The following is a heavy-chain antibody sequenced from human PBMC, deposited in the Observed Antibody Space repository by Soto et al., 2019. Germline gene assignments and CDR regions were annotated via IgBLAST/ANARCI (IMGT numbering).Heavy chain of an antibody. D-gene: IGHD2-21*01. CDR3: ARVMTLTKQLLGGYYYGMDV. Sequence: QVQLVQSGAEVKKPGASVKVSCKASGYTFTSSGISWVRQAPGQGLEWMGWISAYNGNTNYAQKLQGRVTMTTDTSTRTAYMERRRLRSDDTAVYYSARVMTLTKQLLGGYYYGMDVWGQGTTVTVSS. J-gene: IGHJ6*02. CDR1: GYTFTSSG. V-gene: IGHV1-18*01. CDR2: ISAYNGNT.